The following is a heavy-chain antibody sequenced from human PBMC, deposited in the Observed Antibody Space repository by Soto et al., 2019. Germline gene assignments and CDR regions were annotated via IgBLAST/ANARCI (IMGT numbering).Heavy chain of an antibody. CDR3: AHRGYCDYPMDNWFDP. CDR1: GFSLNTGGAG. Sequence: QITLKESGPTLVKPTQTLTLTCTFSGFSLNTGGAGVGWIRQPPGEALEWLALIYWNEDIRYSPSLKTRLTITKDTSNNQVVLTMTHMDPVDTATYYCAHRGYCDYPMDNWFDPFCQGTLVTVS. D-gene: IGHD4-17*01. J-gene: IGHJ5*02. CDR2: IYWNEDI. V-gene: IGHV2-5*01.